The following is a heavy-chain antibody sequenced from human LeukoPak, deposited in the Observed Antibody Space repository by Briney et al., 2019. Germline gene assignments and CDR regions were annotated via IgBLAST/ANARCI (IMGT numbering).Heavy chain of an antibody. CDR2: INPNSGGT. V-gene: IGHV1-2*02. CDR1: GYTFTGYY. J-gene: IGHJ3*01. D-gene: IGHD3-22*01. CDR3: ARGDYDSSGYAFDV. Sequence: GASVKVSCKASGYTFTGYYMHWVRQAPGQGLEWMGWINPNSGGTNYAQKFQGRVTMTRDTSISTAYMELSRLRSDDTAVYYCARGDYDSSGYAFDVWGRGTMVTVSS.